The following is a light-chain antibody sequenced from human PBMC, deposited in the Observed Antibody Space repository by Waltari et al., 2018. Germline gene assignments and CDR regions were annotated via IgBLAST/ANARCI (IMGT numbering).Light chain of an antibody. CDR2: GAS. V-gene: IGKV3-20*01. CDR3: QHYVRLPAT. Sequence: IVLTQSPGTLSLSPGERATLSCRASQSVSRSLAWYQQKPGQAPKLLIYGASTRATGIPDRFTGSGSGTDFSLTISSLEPEDFAIYFCQHYVRLPATFGQGTKVEIE. CDR1: QSVSRS. J-gene: IGKJ1*01.